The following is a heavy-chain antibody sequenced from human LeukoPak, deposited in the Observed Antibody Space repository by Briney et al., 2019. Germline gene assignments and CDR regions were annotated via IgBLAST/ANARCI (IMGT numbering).Heavy chain of an antibody. J-gene: IGHJ5*02. CDR1: GHSISSGYY. Sequence: PSETLSLTCTVSGHSISSGYYWGWIRQPPGKGLEWIGSIYHSGSTYYNPSLKSRVTISADTSKNQFSLKLSSVTAADTAVYYCATGAVAANGWFDPWGQGTLVTVSS. CDR2: IYHSGST. D-gene: IGHD2-15*01. CDR3: ATGAVAANGWFDP. V-gene: IGHV4-38-2*02.